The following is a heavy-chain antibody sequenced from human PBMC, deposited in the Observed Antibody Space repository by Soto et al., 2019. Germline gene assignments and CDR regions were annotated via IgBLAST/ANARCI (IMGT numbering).Heavy chain of an antibody. J-gene: IGHJ4*02. Sequence: QVQLVQSGAEEKKPGASVKVSCKASGYTFTSYAMHWVRQAPGQRLEWMGWINAGNGNTKYSQKFQGRVTITRDTSASIAYMELSSLRSEDTAVYYCARDLVSDYWGQGTLVTVSS. V-gene: IGHV1-3*05. D-gene: IGHD2-21*01. CDR2: INAGNGNT. CDR1: GYTFTSYA. CDR3: ARDLVSDY.